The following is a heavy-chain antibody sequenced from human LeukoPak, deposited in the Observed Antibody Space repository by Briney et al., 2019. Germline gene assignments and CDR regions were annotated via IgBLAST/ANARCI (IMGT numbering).Heavy chain of an antibody. Sequence: GGSLRLSCTVSGFTVSSNSMSWVRQAPGKGLQWVSFIYSDNTHYSDSVKGRFTISRDNSKNTLYLQMNSLRAEDTAVYYCARRAGAYSHPYDYWGQGTLVTVSS. D-gene: IGHD4/OR15-4a*01. CDR3: ARRAGAYSHPYDY. V-gene: IGHV3-53*01. CDR1: GFTVSSNS. CDR2: IYSDNT. J-gene: IGHJ4*02.